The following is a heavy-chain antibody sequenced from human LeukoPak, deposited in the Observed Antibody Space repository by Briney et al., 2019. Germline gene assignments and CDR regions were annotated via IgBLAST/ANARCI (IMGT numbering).Heavy chain of an antibody. Sequence: SETLSLTCGVYGGSFSGYYWSWIRQPPGEGLEWIGENNHCGSTNYNPSIKSRVTISVDTSKNQFSLKRSSVTAADTAVYYCARIYCGGDCRGYYYHYYMDVWGKGTTVTISS. J-gene: IGHJ6*03. D-gene: IGHD2-21*02. CDR2: NNHCGST. CDR1: GGSFSGYY. V-gene: IGHV4-34*01. CDR3: ARIYCGGDCRGYYYHYYMDV.